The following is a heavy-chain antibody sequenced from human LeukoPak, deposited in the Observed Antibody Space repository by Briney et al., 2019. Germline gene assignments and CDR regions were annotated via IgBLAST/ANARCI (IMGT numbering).Heavy chain of an antibody. Sequence: GGSLRLSCAASGFTFNKYWVHWVRQAPGKGLVWVSRINYDGSTTMYADSVKGRFTISRDNAKNTLYLQMNSLRAEDTAVYYCLRDYYGSGDYWGQGTLVTISS. J-gene: IGHJ4*02. CDR1: GFTFNKYW. CDR2: INYDGSTT. V-gene: IGHV3-74*03. CDR3: LRDYYGSGDY. D-gene: IGHD3-10*01.